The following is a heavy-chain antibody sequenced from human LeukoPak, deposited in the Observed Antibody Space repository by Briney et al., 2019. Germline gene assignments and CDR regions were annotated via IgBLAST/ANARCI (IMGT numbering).Heavy chain of an antibody. V-gene: IGHV4-39*01. CDR2: IYYSGST. D-gene: IGHD2-21*01. Sequence: SETLSLTRTGSGGSISSSSYYWGWIRQPPGKGLEWIGSIYYSGSTYYNPSLKSRVTISVDTSKNQFSLKLSSVTAADTAVYYCVVIPEYFQHWGQGTLVTVSS. CDR1: GGSISSSSYY. J-gene: IGHJ1*01. CDR3: VVIPEYFQH.